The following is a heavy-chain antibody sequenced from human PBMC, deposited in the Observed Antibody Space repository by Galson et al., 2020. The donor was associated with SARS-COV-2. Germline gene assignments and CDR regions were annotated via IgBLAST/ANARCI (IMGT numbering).Heavy chain of an antibody. CDR1: GFTFSNAW. CDR2: VKRKTDGGTT. J-gene: IGHJ4*02. Sequence: GGSLRLSCAASGFTFSNAWMSWVRQAPGKGLEWVGRVKRKTDGGTTDYAAPVKGRFIISRDDSKNTLYLQMDSLKTEDTAVYYCTWTTVTLQWECWGQGTQVTVSS. CDR3: TWTTVTLQWEC. D-gene: IGHD4-17*01. V-gene: IGHV3-15*01.